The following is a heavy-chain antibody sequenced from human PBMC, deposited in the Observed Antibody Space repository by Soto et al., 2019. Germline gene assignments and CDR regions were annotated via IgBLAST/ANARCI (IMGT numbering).Heavy chain of an antibody. CDR1: GYTFTSYG. Sequence: QVQLVQSGAEVKKPGASVKVSCKASGYTFTSYGISWVRQAPGQGLEWMGWISAYNGNTNYAQKLQGRVTRTTDTSTSTAYMELRSLRSDDTAVYYCARDLRGYYDSSGYYASSYWGQGTLVTVSS. CDR3: ARDLRGYYDSSGYYASSY. D-gene: IGHD3-22*01. V-gene: IGHV1-18*01. J-gene: IGHJ4*02. CDR2: ISAYNGNT.